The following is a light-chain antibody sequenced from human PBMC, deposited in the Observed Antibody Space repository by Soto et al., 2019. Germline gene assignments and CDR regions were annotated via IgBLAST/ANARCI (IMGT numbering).Light chain of an antibody. CDR2: GVS. Sequence: EMVMTQSPATLSVSPGERATLSCRASQSVRSSYLAWYQQKPGQAPRLLIYGVSNRATGIPNRFSGSGSGTDFTLTISRLEPEDFAVYYCQQYGSSPPSITFGQGTRLEIK. J-gene: IGKJ5*01. V-gene: IGKV3-20*01. CDR3: QQYGSSPPSIT. CDR1: QSVRSSY.